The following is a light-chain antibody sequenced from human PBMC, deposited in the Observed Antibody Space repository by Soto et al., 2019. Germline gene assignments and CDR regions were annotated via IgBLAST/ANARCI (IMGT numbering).Light chain of an antibody. V-gene: IGKV3-20*01. CDR2: DSS. J-gene: IGKJ1*01. CDR3: QQYARSSWT. CDR1: QRVSLSY. Sequence: DIVLTQSPDTLSLSPGDRVTLSCRASQRVSLSYLVWYQQKPGQAPRLLIYDSSTKASGVPARFDGGGSGTDFTLTITSLEPEDSAVYYCQQYARSSWTFGQGTKLEIK.